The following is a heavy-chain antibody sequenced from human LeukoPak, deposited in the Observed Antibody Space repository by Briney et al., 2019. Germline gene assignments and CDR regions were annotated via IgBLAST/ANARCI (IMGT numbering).Heavy chain of an antibody. CDR2: ISGSGGST. V-gene: IGHV3-23*01. Sequence: PGGSLRLSCAASGFTFSSYAMSWVRQAPGKGLEWVSAISGSGGSTYYADSVKGRFTISRDNSKNTLYLQMNSLRAEDTAVYYCAKAYCSSTSCTPPFDYWGQGTLVTVSS. CDR3: AKAYCSSTSCTPPFDY. J-gene: IGHJ4*02. CDR1: GFTFSSYA. D-gene: IGHD2-2*01.